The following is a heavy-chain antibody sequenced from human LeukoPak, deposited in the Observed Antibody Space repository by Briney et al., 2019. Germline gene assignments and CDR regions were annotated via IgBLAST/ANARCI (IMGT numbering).Heavy chain of an antibody. J-gene: IGHJ4*02. Sequence: GGSLRLSCAASGFTFSSNGMSWVRQAPGKGLEWVSGINWNGGSTGYADSVKGRFTISRDNAKNSLYLQMNSLRAEDTALYYCARDYFGSPSALDYWGQGTLVTVSS. CDR2: INWNGGST. V-gene: IGHV3-20*04. CDR3: ARDYFGSPSALDY. CDR1: GFTFSSNG. D-gene: IGHD1-26*01.